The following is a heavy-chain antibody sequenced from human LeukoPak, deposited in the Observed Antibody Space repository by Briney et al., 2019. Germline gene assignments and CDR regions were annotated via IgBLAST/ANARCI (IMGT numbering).Heavy chain of an antibody. CDR3: ASVKEVDDGHLPT. Sequence: PSETLSLTCTVSGGSISSGSYYWAWIRQPPGKGLEWIANMYNSGTTYYNSSLKSRVTISIDTSMNQVSLKLTAVTAADTAVYYCASVKEVDDGHLPTWGQGTLVTVSS. V-gene: IGHV4-39*01. CDR1: GGSISSGSYY. J-gene: IGHJ5*02. D-gene: IGHD5/OR15-5a*01. CDR2: MYNSGTT.